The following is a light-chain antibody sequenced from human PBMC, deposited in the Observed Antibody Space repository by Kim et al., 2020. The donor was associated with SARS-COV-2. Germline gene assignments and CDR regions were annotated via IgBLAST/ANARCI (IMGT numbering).Light chain of an antibody. Sequence: ASVVCRVTFSCQASLIISTYINWLQQRPGKAPKLLIYAAFSLQSGVPSSFSGSGSGTDFTHTMSSLQPEDFATHYCQQSYNRPLTLGGGTKVDIK. CDR1: LIISTY. CDR3: QQSYNRPLT. CDR2: AAF. J-gene: IGKJ4*01. V-gene: IGKV1-39*01.